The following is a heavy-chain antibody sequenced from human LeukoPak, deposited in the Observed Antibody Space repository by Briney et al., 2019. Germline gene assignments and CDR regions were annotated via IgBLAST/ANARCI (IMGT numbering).Heavy chain of an antibody. V-gene: IGHV3-74*01. CDR1: GFTFSSYW. Sequence: GGSLRLSCAASGFTFSSYWMHWVRQAPGKGLVWVSRINSDGSSTSYADSVKGRFTVSRDNAKNTLYLQMNSLRAEDTAVYYCARDRSSYARSNWFDPWGQGTLVTVSS. CDR2: INSDGSST. D-gene: IGHD2-2*01. CDR3: ARDRSSYARSNWFDP. J-gene: IGHJ5*02.